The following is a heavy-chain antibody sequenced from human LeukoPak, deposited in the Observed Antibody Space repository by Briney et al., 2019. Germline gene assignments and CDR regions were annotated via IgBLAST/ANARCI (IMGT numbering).Heavy chain of an antibody. Sequence: ASVKVSCKASGYTFTGYYTHWVRQAPGQGLQWMGWINPNSGGTNYAQKFQGRVTMTRDTSISTAYMELSRLRSDDTAMYYCTSKEVGVFDYWGQGTLVTVSS. CDR1: GYTFTGYY. CDR3: TSKEVGVFDY. CDR2: INPNSGGT. D-gene: IGHD2-15*01. J-gene: IGHJ4*02. V-gene: IGHV1-2*02.